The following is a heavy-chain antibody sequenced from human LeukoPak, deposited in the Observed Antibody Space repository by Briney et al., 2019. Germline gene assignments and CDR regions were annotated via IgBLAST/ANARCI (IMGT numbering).Heavy chain of an antibody. Sequence: PGGSLRLSCVACGFTFSDYYMSWIRQAPGRGLEWISYISGSGSDLYYADSVKGRFTISRDNAKNSVFLQMNSLRAEDTAVYYCARESCGGDCSSGDFQHWGQGTLVTVSS. D-gene: IGHD2-21*02. CDR1: GFTFSDYY. CDR3: ARESCGGDCSSGDFQH. CDR2: ISGSGSDL. V-gene: IGHV3-11*01. J-gene: IGHJ1*01.